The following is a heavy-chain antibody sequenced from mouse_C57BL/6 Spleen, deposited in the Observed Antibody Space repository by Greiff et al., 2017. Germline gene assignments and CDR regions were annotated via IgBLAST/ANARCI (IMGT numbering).Heavy chain of an antibody. V-gene: IGHV1-52*01. Sequence: QVQLQQPGAELVRPGSSVKLSCKASGYTFTSYWMHWVKQRPIQGLEWIGNIDPSDSETHYNQKFKDKATLTVDKSSSTAYMQLSSLTSEDSAVYYWARSSIYYGNYGFDYWGQGTTLTVSS. J-gene: IGHJ2*01. CDR2: IDPSDSET. CDR3: ARSSIYYGNYGFDY. D-gene: IGHD2-1*01. CDR1: GYTFTSYW.